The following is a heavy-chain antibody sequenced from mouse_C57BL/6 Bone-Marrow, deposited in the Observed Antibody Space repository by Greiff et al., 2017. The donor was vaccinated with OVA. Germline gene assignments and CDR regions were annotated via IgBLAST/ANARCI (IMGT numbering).Heavy chain of an antibody. CDR1: GFTVNRKE. CDR2: ISDGGSYT. Sequence: EVKVVESGGGLVKPGGSLKLSCAASGFTVNRKERSKVSQPPEKRLEWVATISDGGSYTYYPDNVKGRFTISRDNAKNNLYLQMSHLKSEDTAMYYCARDYDYDYYAMDYWGQGTSVTVSS. CDR3: ARDYDYDYYAMDY. V-gene: IGHV5-4*01. D-gene: IGHD2-4*01. J-gene: IGHJ4*01.